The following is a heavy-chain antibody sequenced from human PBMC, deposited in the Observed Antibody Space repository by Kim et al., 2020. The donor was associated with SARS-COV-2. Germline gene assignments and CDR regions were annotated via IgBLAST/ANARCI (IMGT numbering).Heavy chain of an antibody. V-gene: IGHV1-18*01. J-gene: IGHJ4*02. CDR2: ISTYNGNT. CDR3: ARGKGAESSSPWYY. Sequence: ASVKVSCKASGYTFISYGISWVRQAPGQGLEWVGWISTYNGNTNYAQKIQGRVTMTTDTSTSTVYMEVRSLRSDDTAVYYCARGKGAESSSPWYYWGQGTLVTVSS. D-gene: IGHD6-6*01. CDR1: GYTFISYG.